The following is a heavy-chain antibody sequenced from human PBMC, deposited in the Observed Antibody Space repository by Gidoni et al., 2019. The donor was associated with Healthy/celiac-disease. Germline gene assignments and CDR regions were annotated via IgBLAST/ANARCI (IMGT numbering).Heavy chain of an antibody. CDR1: GFTFSCYA. D-gene: IGHD6-19*01. V-gene: IGHV3-30-3*01. CDR3: ARGDSSGWYVCAFDI. CDR2: ISYDGSNK. Sequence: QVQLVDSGGGVLQPGWSLRLFCAASGFTFSCYATHWVRQAPGKGLEWVAVISYDGSNKYYADSVKGRFTISRDNSKNALYLQMNSLRAEDTAVYYCARGDSSGWYVCAFDIWGQGTMVTVSS. J-gene: IGHJ3*02.